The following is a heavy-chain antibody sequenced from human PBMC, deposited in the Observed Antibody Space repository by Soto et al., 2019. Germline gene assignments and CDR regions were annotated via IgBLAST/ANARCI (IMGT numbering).Heavy chain of an antibody. D-gene: IGHD3-22*01. J-gene: IGHJ5*02. CDR2: VYYSGAT. V-gene: IGHV4-30-4*02. Sequence: SDTLSLTCTVSGDSIHNYARFSTWIRRKPGDGLEWIGYVYYSGATYDSPSLKTRVSISLHKSQNFFSLQLTSVTAADSAVYYCATTNGAYSYDSVSWGQGTLVTVSS. CDR1: GDSIHNYARF. CDR3: ATTNGAYSYDSVS.